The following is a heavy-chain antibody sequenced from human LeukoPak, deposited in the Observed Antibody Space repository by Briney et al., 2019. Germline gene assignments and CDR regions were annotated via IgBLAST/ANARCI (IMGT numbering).Heavy chain of an antibody. CDR1: GYTLTGYY. CDR2: INPNSGGT. D-gene: IGHD5-18*01. V-gene: IGHV1-2*02. J-gene: IGHJ4*02. CDR3: AGPRIQESIYDY. Sequence: ASVNVSFKASGYTLTGYYMHWVRQAPGQGLEWMGWINPNSGGTNYAQKFQGRVTMTRDTSISTAYMELTRLKSDDTAVYYCAGPRIQESIYDYWGQGTLVTVSS.